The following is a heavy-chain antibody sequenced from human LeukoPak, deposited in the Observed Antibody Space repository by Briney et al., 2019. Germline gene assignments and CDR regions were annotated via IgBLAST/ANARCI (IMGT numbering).Heavy chain of an antibody. CDR2: ISGSGGST. Sequence: PGGSLRLSCAASGFTFSSYDMRWFRQAPGKGLEWVSAISGSGGSTYYADSVKGRFTISRDNSKNTLYLQMNSLRAEDTAVYYCARDPSQYSSGWYGYYFDYWGQGTLVTVSS. CDR1: GFTFSSYD. CDR3: ARDPSQYSSGWYGYYFDY. J-gene: IGHJ4*02. V-gene: IGHV3-23*01. D-gene: IGHD6-19*01.